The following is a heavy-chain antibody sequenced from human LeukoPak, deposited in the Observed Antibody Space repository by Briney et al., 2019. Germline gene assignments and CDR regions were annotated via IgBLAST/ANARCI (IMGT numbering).Heavy chain of an antibody. D-gene: IGHD2-15*01. CDR1: GYTFTGYY. V-gene: IGHV1-2*02. Sequence: ASVKVSCKASGYTFTGYYMPWVRQAPGQGLEWMGWINPNSGGTNYAQKFQGRVTMTRDTSISTAYMELSRLRSDDAAVYYCARGPHSPPAEYFQHWGQGTLVTVSS. CDR2: INPNSGGT. CDR3: ARGPHSPPAEYFQH. J-gene: IGHJ1*01.